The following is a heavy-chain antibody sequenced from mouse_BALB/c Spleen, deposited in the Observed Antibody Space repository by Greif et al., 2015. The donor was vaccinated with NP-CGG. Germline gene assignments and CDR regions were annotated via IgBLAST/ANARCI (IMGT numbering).Heavy chain of an antibody. Sequence: VQLQQSGAELVKPGASVKLSCTASGFNIKDTYMHWVKQRPEQGLEWIGRIDPANGNTKYDPKFQGKATITADTSANTASLQLSSPTSDDTAVYYCARMRVYAMDYWGQGTSVTVSS. CDR1: GFNIKDTY. J-gene: IGHJ4*01. V-gene: IGHV14-3*02. CDR3: ARMRVYAMDY. CDR2: IDPANGNT.